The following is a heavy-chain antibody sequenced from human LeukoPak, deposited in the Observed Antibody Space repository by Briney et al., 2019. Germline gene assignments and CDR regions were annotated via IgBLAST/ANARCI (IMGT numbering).Heavy chain of an antibody. CDR3: ARDPYSGSYGNYYYYFMDV. V-gene: IGHV3-21*01. CDR2: ITSGSSYI. J-gene: IGHJ6*03. D-gene: IGHD1-26*01. Sequence: GGSLRLSCEASGFTFSDYGINWVRQAPGKGLEWVSSITSGSSYIYYADSVKGRFTISRDNAKNSLYLQMNSLRAEDTAVYYCARDPYSGSYGNYYYYFMDVWGKGTTVTISS. CDR1: GFTFSDYG.